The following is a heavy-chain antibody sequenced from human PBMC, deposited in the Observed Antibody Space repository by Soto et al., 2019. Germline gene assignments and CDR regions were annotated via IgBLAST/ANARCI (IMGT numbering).Heavy chain of an antibody. D-gene: IGHD6-19*01. V-gene: IGHV3-33*01. CDR1: GFTFSSYG. Sequence: GGSLRLSCAASGFTFSSYGMHWVRQAPGKGLEWVAVIWYDGSNKYYADSVKGRFTISRDNSKNTLYLQMNSLRAEDTAVYYCARDLNGNDSSGWYYYYYYGMDVWGQGTTVTVSS. J-gene: IGHJ6*02. CDR2: IWYDGSNK. CDR3: ARDLNGNDSSGWYYYYYYGMDV.